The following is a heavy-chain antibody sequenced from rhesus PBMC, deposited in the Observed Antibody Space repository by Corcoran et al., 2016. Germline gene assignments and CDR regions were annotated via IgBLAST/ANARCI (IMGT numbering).Heavy chain of an antibody. CDR3: ARLNTVRGDAFDF. CDR2: IYGGSGST. D-gene: IGHD4-23*01. Sequence: VQLQESGPGVVKPSETLSLTCAVSGGSISGYYLWSWIRQPPGKGLEWIGYIYGGSGSTSYNPSLKSRVTLSVDTSKNQLSLKLASLTTADTAVYYCARLNTVRGDAFDFWGQGLRVTVSS. V-gene: IGHV4S11*01. J-gene: IGHJ3*01. CDR1: GGSISGYY.